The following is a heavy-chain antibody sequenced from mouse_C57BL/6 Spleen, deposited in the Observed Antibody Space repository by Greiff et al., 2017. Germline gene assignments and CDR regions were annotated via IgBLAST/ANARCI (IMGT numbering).Heavy chain of an antibody. D-gene: IGHD1-1*01. V-gene: IGHV1-61*01. J-gene: IGHJ3*01. CDR2: IYPSDSET. CDR1: GYTFTSYW. Sequence: QVQLQQPGAELVRPGSSVKLSCKASGYTFTSYWMDWVKQRPGQGLEWIGNIYPSDSETHYNQKFKDKATLTVDKSSSNAYMQLSSLTSEDSAVYYCARGNDYYGFAYWGQGTLVTVSA. CDR3: ARGNDYYGFAY.